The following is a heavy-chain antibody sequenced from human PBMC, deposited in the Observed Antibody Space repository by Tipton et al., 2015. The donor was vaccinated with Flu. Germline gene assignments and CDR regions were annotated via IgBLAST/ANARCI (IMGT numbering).Heavy chain of an antibody. D-gene: IGHD6-19*01. CDR1: GFTISSYF. CDR2: IYSGGTT. Sequence: SLRFSCAASGFTISSYFMTWVRQAPGKGLEWVSIIYSGGTTYYADSVKGRFTISRDDSKNTLFLQIDSLRAEDTAVYYCVRAIGVAGAYWGQGTLVTVSS. V-gene: IGHV3-53*01. J-gene: IGHJ4*02. CDR3: VRAIGVAGAY.